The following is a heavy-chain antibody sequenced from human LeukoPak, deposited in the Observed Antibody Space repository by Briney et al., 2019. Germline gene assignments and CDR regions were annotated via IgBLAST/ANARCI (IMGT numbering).Heavy chain of an antibody. CDR2: FDPEDGET. CDR1: GYTLTELS. Sequence: ASVKVSCKVSGYTLTELSMHWVRQAPGKGLEWMGGFDPEDGETIYAQKFQGRVTVTEDTSTDTAYMELSSLRSEDTAVYYCATSDAFGHNWGQGTLATVSS. V-gene: IGHV1-24*01. D-gene: IGHD3-3*02. J-gene: IGHJ4*02. CDR3: ATSDAFGHN.